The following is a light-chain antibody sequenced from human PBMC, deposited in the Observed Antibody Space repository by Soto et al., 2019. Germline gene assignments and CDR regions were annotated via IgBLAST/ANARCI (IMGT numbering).Light chain of an antibody. J-gene: IGKJ3*01. V-gene: IGKV1-27*01. CDR1: QGISNS. Sequence: DIQMTQSPSSLSASIGDRVTITCRASQGISNSLAWFQQKPGKVPKLLIYAASTLQSGVPFRFSGSGSGTDFSLTISSLQPEDVATYYGQKYNSAPFTFGPGTKVDIK. CDR3: QKYNSAPFT. CDR2: AAS.